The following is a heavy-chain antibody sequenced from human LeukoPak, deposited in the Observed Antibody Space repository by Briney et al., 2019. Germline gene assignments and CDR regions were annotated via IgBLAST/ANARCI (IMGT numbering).Heavy chain of an antibody. J-gene: IGHJ4*02. D-gene: IGHD3-10*01. V-gene: IGHV3-30-3*01. CDR3: ARGGAFGESYDYYFDY. Sequence: GGSLRLSCAASGFTFSSYAMHWVRQAPGKGLEWVAVISYDGSNKYYADSVKGRFTISRDNSKNTLYLQMNSLRAEDTAVYYCARGGAFGESYDYYFDYWGQGTLVTVSS. CDR2: ISYDGSNK. CDR1: GFTFSSYA.